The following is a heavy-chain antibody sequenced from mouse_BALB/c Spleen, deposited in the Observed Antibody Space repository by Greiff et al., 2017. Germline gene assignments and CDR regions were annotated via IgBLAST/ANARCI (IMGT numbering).Heavy chain of an antibody. CDR2: IDPETGGT. V-gene: IGHV1-15*01. CDR3: TRSYSPFAY. Sequence: QVQLQQSGAELVRPGASVTLSCKASGYTFTDYEMHWVKQTPVHGLEWIGAIDPETGGTAYNQKFKGKATLTADKSSSTAYMELRSLTSEDSAVYYCTRSYSPFAYWGQGTLVTVSA. J-gene: IGHJ3*01. CDR1: GYTFTDYE.